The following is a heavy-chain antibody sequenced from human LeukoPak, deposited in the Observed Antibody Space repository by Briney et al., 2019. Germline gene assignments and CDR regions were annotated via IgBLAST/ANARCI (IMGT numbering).Heavy chain of an antibody. Sequence: GGSLRLSCAASGFTFSSYSMNWVRQAPGKGLEWVSSISSSSSYIYYADSVKGRFTISRDNAKNSLYLQTNSLRAEDTAVYYCARDLPMGPYYYDSSGYYALDYWGQGTLVTVSS. D-gene: IGHD3-22*01. CDR1: GFTFSSYS. V-gene: IGHV3-21*01. CDR3: ARDLPMGPYYYDSSGYYALDY. J-gene: IGHJ4*02. CDR2: ISSSSSYI.